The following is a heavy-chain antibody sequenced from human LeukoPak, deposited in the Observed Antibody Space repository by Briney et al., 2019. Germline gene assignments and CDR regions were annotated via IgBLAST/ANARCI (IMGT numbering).Heavy chain of an antibody. CDR2: ISSSGSTI. CDR3: ARSPQLWLGGAYFDY. D-gene: IGHD6-19*01. CDR1: GFTFSDYY. V-gene: IGHV3-11*01. Sequence: PGGSLRLSCAASGFTFSDYYMSRIRQAPGKGLEWVSYISSSGSTIYYADSVKGRFTISRDNAKNSLYLQMNSLRAEDTAVYYCARSPQLWLGGAYFDYWGQGTLVTVSS. J-gene: IGHJ4*02.